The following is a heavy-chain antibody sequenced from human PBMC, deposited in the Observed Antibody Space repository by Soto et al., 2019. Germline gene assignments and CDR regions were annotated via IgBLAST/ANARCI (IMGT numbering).Heavy chain of an antibody. V-gene: IGHV1-8*01. CDR2: MNPNSGNT. CDR3: ARGRAIGGYDNPSGYYYYMDV. J-gene: IGHJ6*03. Sequence: ASVKVSCKASGYTFTSYDINWVRQATGQGLEWMGWMNPNSGNTGYAQKFQGRVTMTRNTSISTAYMELSSLRSEDTAVYYCARGRAIGGYDNPSGYYYYMDVWGKGTTVTVSS. D-gene: IGHD5-12*01. CDR1: GYTFTSYD.